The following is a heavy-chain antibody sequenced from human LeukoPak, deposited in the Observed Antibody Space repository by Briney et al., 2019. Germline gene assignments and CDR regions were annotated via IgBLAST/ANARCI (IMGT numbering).Heavy chain of an antibody. V-gene: IGHV1-18*04. CDR1: GYTFTSCY. J-gene: IGHJ4*02. CDR3: ARETYSNILTGTDY. Sequence: ASVKVSCKATGYTFTSCYMHWVRQAPGQGLEWLGWISTYDDNIKYAQSLQGRLTLTIDTSTSTAYMELRSLTSDDTAVYYCARETYSNILTGTDYWGPGTLVTVSS. CDR2: ISTYDDNI. D-gene: IGHD3-9*01.